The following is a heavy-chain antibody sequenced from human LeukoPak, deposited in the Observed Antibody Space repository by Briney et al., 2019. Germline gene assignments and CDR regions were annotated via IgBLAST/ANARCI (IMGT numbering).Heavy chain of an antibody. Sequence: SETLSLTCTVSGGSIHSGSHYWVWIRQPPGKGLEWIGSIYYSGSTYYNSSLENRVTISIDTSKNHFSLRLRSLSAADTSVYYYAKRDDSGGNLVDLWGQGTLVTVSS. D-gene: IGHD3-22*01. CDR1: GGSIHSGSHY. V-gene: IGHV4-39*02. CDR3: AKRDDSGGNLVDL. CDR2: IYYSGST. J-gene: IGHJ4*02.